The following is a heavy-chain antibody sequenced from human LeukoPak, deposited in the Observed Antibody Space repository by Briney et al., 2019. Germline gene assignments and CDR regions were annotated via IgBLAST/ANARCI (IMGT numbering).Heavy chain of an antibody. CDR1: GGSISSGGYS. CDR3: AAARDFDY. J-gene: IGHJ4*02. V-gene: IGHV4-30-2*01. D-gene: IGHD2-15*01. Sequence: SETLSLTCAVSGGSISSGGYSWSWIRQPPGKGLEWIGYIYHSGSTYYNPSLKSRVTISVDTSKNQFSLKLSSVTAADTAVYYCAAARDFDYWGQGTLVTVSS. CDR2: IYHSGST.